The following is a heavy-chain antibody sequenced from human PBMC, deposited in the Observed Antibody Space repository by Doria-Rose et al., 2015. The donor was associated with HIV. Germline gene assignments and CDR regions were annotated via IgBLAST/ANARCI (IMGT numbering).Heavy chain of an antibody. D-gene: IGHD6-13*01. CDR3: ARIKSSRWYHKYYFDF. J-gene: IGHJ4*02. V-gene: IGHV2-26*01. CDR2: TFSDDER. CDR1: GVSLSSPGMG. Sequence: QVTLKESGPVLVKPTKTLTLTCTVSGVSLSSPGMGVSWIRQPPGKALEWLAHTFSDDERSYKTSLKSRLTISRGTSKSQVVLTMTDMDPVDTATYYCARIKSSRWYHKYYFDFWGQGTLVIVSA.